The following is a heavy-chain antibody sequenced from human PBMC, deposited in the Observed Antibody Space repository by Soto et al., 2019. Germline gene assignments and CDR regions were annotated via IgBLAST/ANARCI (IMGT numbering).Heavy chain of an antibody. CDR2: IFHTGIT. J-gene: IGHJ5*01. CDR1: GGSFSNDY. Sequence: SETLSLTCFISGGSFSNDYWTWIRQSPGKGLEWIGYIFHTGITDYNPSVKSRVTISIDKSRNLFSLNLTSVTAADTAVYYCARDRYFYDSRGYYRTLDSWGQGTLVTVPQ. CDR3: ARDRYFYDSRGYYRTLDS. V-gene: IGHV4-59*01. D-gene: IGHD3-22*01.